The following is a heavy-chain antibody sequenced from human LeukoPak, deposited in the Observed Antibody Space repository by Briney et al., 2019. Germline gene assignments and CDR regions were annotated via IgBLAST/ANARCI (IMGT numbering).Heavy chain of an antibody. Sequence: ASVKVSCKASGYTFMSYAIIWVRQAPGQGLEWMGWINTNTGNPTYAQGFTGRFVFSLDTSVSTAYLQISSLKAEDTAVYYCARAAPQQWLVPWFDPWGQGTLVTVSS. D-gene: IGHD6-19*01. CDR1: GYTFMSYA. CDR2: INTNTGNP. CDR3: ARAAPQQWLVPWFDP. V-gene: IGHV7-4-1*02. J-gene: IGHJ5*02.